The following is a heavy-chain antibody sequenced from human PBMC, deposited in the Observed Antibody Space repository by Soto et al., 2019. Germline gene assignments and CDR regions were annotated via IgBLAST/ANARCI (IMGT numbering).Heavy chain of an antibody. Sequence: EVQLVESGGGLVQPGGSLRRSCAASGFIFSSSWMSWVRQAPGKVLEWVANIREDGRDSYYVDSVKGRFTVYRDNAKNSLYLQMNSLRPEDTAVYYCAKGYSGYGESNYWGQGTLVSVSS. CDR1: GFIFSSSW. J-gene: IGHJ4*02. CDR2: IREDGRDS. V-gene: IGHV3-7*01. D-gene: IGHD5-12*01. CDR3: AKGYSGYGESNY.